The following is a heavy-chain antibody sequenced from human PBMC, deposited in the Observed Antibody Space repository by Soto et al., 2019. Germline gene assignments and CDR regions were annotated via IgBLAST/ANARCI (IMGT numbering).Heavy chain of an antibody. CDR3: AKGGRQWLVTSDFNY. CDR1: GFSFSDYA. J-gene: IGHJ4*02. D-gene: IGHD6-19*01. Sequence: VHLVESGGGVVQPGGSLRLSCAASGFSFSDYAIHGVLQALFKGIEWVAVVSHDGRNTHYADSVKGRFTISRDSSKNTVSLEMTSLRAEETAVYYCAKGGRQWLVTSDFNYWGQGTLVTVSS. CDR2: VSHDGRNT. V-gene: IGHV3-30*18.